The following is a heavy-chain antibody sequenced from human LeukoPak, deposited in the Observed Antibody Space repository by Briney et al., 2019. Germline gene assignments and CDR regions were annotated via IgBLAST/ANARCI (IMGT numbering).Heavy chain of an antibody. CDR2: INPNSGGT. CDR3: ARAVNYDSSGYYSYYFDY. V-gene: IGHV1-2*02. Sequence: ASVKVSCKASGYTFTGYYMHWVRQAPGQGLEWMGWINPNSGGTNYAQKFQGRVTMTRDTSISTAYMELSRLRSDDTAVYYCARAVNYDSSGYYSYYFDYWGQGTLVTVSS. D-gene: IGHD3-22*01. J-gene: IGHJ4*02. CDR1: GYTFTGYY.